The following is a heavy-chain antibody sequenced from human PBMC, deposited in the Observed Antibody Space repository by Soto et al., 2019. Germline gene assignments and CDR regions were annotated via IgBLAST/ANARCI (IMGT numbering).Heavy chain of an antibody. CDR2: ISYDGSNK. CDR3: ARASGYDFWSGYYDY. V-gene: IGHV3-30-3*01. D-gene: IGHD3-3*01. J-gene: IGHJ4*02. CDR1: GFTFSSYA. Sequence: GGSLRLSCAASGFTFSSYAMHWVRQAPDKGLEWVAVISYDGSNKYYADSVKGRFTISRDNSKNTLYLQMNSLRAEDTAVYSCARASGYDFWSGYYDYWGQGTLVTVSS.